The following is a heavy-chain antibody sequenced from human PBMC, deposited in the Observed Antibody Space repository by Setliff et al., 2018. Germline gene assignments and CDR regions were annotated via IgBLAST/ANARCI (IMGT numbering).Heavy chain of an antibody. CDR3: AREYGASPHQTRRNWYFDL. CDR2: IHWNGGST. Sequence: GGSLRLSCAASGFTFDDYGMSWVRQAPGKGLEGVSGIHWNGGSTGYADSVKGRFTISRDNAKNSLYLQMNSLRAEDTALYYCAREYGASPHQTRRNWYFDLWGRGTLVTVSS. CDR1: GFTFDDYG. D-gene: IGHD2-8*01. J-gene: IGHJ2*01. V-gene: IGHV3-20*04.